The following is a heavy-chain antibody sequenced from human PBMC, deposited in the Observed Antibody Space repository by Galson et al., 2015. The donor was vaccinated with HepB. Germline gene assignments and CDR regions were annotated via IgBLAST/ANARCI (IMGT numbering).Heavy chain of an antibody. Sequence: SLRLSCAASGFTFSSYAMSWVRQAPGKGLEWVSAISGSGGSTYYADSVKGRFTISRDNSKNTLYLQMNSLRAEDTAVYYCAKGGYSSGWSLGGLNQGKVARFDYWGQGTLVTVSS. CDR1: GFTFSSYA. D-gene: IGHD6-19*01. J-gene: IGHJ4*02. CDR2: ISGSGGST. V-gene: IGHV3-23*01. CDR3: AKGGYSSGWSLGGLNQGKVARFDY.